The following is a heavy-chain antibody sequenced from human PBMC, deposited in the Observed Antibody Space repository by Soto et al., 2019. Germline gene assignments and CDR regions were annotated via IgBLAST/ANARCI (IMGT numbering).Heavy chain of an antibody. V-gene: IGHV1-2*04. CDR2: INPNSGGT. Sequence: ASVKVSCKASGYTFTGYYMHWVRQAPGQGLEWMGWINPNSGGTNYAQKFQGWVTMTRDTSISTAYMELSRLRSDDTAVYYCAREDMGPKDIVVVPAASNWFDPWGQGTLVTVSS. CDR1: GYTFTGYY. CDR3: AREDMGPKDIVVVPAASNWFDP. J-gene: IGHJ5*02. D-gene: IGHD2-2*01.